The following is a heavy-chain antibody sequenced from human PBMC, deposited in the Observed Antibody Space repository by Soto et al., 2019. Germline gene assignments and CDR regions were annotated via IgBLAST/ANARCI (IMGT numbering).Heavy chain of an antibody. CDR2: ISYDGSNK. Sequence: TGGSLRLSCAASGFTFSSYGMHWVRQAPGKRLEWVAVISYDGSNKYYADSVKGRFTISRDNSKNTLYLQMNSLRAEDTAVYYCAKAFEFDYWGQGTLVTVSS. J-gene: IGHJ4*02. CDR1: GFTFSSYG. D-gene: IGHD3-9*01. CDR3: AKAFEFDY. V-gene: IGHV3-30*18.